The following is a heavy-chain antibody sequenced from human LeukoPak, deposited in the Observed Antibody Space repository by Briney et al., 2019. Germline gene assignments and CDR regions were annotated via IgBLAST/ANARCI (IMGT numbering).Heavy chain of an antibody. CDR1: GGSISSGGYS. CDR3: ARGQLLFVHWFDP. Sequence: PSQTLSLTCTVSGGSISSGGYSWSWIRQHPGKGLEWIGYIYYSGSTYYNPSLKSRVTISVDTSKNQFSLKLSSVTAADTAVYYCARGQLLFVHWFDPWGQGTLVTVSS. V-gene: IGHV4-31*03. CDR2: IYYSGST. J-gene: IGHJ5*02. D-gene: IGHD2-2*01.